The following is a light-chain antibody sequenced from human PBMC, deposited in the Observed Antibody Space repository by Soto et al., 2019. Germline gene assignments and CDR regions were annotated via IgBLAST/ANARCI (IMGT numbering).Light chain of an antibody. CDR2: DVS. CDR3: SSYTSSSTLLYV. CDR1: SSDVGGYNY. Sequence: QSALTQPASVSVSPGQSITISCTGTSSDVGGYNYVSWYQQHPGKAPKLMIYDVSNRPSGVSNRFSGSKSGNTASLTISGLQAEDEADYDCSSYTSSSTLLYVFGTGTKVTVL. V-gene: IGLV2-14*01. J-gene: IGLJ1*01.